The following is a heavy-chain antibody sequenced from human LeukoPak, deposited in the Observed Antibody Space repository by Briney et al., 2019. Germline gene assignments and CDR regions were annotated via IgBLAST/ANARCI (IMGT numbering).Heavy chain of an antibody. D-gene: IGHD2-2*01. Sequence: ASVKVSCKASGYTFTSYDINWVRQATGQGLEWMGWMNPDSGNTGFAQKFQGRITMTRNTSITTAYLELSSLRSEDTAVYYCARGRQYQRPKNYFYYYMDVWGRGTTVTVSS. CDR1: GYTFTSYD. V-gene: IGHV1-8*01. J-gene: IGHJ6*03. CDR3: ARGRQYQRPKNYFYYYMDV. CDR2: MNPDSGNT.